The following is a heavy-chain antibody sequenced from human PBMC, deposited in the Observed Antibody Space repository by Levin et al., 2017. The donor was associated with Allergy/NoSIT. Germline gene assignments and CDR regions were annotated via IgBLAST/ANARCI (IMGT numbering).Heavy chain of an antibody. CDR1: GGSFSGYY. CDR2: INHSGST. CDR3: ARGGYVLRYFDWLLSWDV. J-gene: IGHJ6*04. D-gene: IGHD3-9*01. V-gene: IGHV4-34*01. Sequence: SQTLSLTCAVYGGSFSGYYWSWIRQPPGKGLEWIGEINHSGSTNYNPSLKSRVTISVDTSKNQFSLKLSSVTAADTAVYYCARGGYVLRYFDWLLSWDVWGKGTTVTVSS.